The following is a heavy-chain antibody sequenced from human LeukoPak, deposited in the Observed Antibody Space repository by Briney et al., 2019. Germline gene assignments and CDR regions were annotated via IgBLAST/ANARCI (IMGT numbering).Heavy chain of an antibody. J-gene: IGHJ4*02. V-gene: IGHV4-34*01. CDR1: GGSFSGYY. Sequence: SETLSLTCAVYGGSFSGYYWSWIRQPPGKGLEWIGEINHNGSANYNPSLKSRVTISVHTSKKQFSLKLTSVTAADTAIFYCASGYFVHTFDFWGQGTLGTVSS. D-gene: IGHD3-9*01. CDR3: ASGYFVHTFDF. CDR2: INHNGSA.